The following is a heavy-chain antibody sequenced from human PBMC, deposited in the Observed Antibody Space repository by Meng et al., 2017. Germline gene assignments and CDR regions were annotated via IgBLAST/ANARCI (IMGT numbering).Heavy chain of an antibody. CDR1: GYNFTEYD. CDR2: ITPHSVGT. V-gene: IGHV1-2*02. Sequence: VQSGVDVRKPGDTVWVATKHSGYNFTEYDVRWVLQAPGQGLELMGWITPHSVGTYFAQNFQGRVTLTSDTSIRTAYMELSRLRSDDTAMYYCARRVAVAGNTSRVRWFDPWGQETLVTVSS. CDR3: ARRVAVAGNTSRVRWFDP. J-gene: IGHJ5*02. D-gene: IGHD6-19*01.